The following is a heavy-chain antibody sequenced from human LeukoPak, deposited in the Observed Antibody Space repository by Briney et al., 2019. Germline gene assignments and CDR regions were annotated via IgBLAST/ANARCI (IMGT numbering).Heavy chain of an antibody. CDR1: GFTFSSYA. D-gene: IGHD6-19*01. V-gene: IGHV3-30-3*01. CDR3: AREGYSSGWYPDWYFDL. J-gene: IGHJ2*01. Sequence: PGGSLRLSCAASGFTFSSYAMHWVRQAPGKGLEWVAVISYDGSNKYYADSVKGRFTISRDNSKNTLYLQMNSLRAEDTAVYYCAREGYSSGWYPDWYFDLWGRGTLVTVSS. CDR2: ISYDGSNK.